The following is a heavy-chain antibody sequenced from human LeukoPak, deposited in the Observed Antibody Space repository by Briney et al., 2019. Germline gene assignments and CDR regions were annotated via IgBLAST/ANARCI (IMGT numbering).Heavy chain of an antibody. D-gene: IGHD6-13*01. J-gene: IGHJ4*02. V-gene: IGHV3-30-3*01. CDR3: ARDDHTYSSSWYTDY. CDR1: GFTFSSYA. CDR2: ISYDGSNK. Sequence: PGGSLRLSCAASGFTFSSYAMHWDRQAPGKGLEWVAVISYDGSNKYYADSVKGRFTISRDNSKNTLYLQMNSLRAEDTAVYYCARDDHTYSSSWYTDYWGQGTLVTVSS.